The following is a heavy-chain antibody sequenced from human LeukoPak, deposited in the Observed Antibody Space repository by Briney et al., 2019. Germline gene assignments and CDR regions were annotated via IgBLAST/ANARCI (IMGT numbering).Heavy chain of an antibody. J-gene: IGHJ4*02. CDR1: GGSFSGYY. CDR2: INHSGST. Sequence: SDTLSLTCVVYGGSFSGYYWSWIRQPPGKGLEWIGEINHSGSTNYNPSLKSRVTISVDTSKNQFSLKLSSVTAADTAVYYCARGLYSSGWIDYWGQGTLVTVSS. CDR3: ARGLYSSGWIDY. D-gene: IGHD6-19*01. V-gene: IGHV4-34*01.